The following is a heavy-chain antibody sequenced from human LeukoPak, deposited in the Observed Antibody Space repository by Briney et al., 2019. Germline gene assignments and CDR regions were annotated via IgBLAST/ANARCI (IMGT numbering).Heavy chain of an antibody. CDR3: ARRYFLAYCSSTSCYGEEFDY. CDR1: GYTFTSYG. CDR2: ISAYNGNT. V-gene: IGHV1-18*01. Sequence: GASVKVSCKASGYTFTSYGISWVRQAPGQGLEWMGWISAYNGNTNYAQKPQGRVTMTTDTSTSTAYMELRSLRSDDTAVYYCARRYFLAYCSSTSCYGEEFDYWGQGTLVTVSS. J-gene: IGHJ4*02. D-gene: IGHD2-2*01.